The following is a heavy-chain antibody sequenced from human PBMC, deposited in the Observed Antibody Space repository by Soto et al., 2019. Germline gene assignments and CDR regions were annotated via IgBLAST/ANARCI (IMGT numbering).Heavy chain of an antibody. CDR2: IYYSGRT. V-gene: IGHV4-59*01. CDR1: GGSISDYQ. J-gene: IGHJ4*02. Sequence: QVQLQESGPGLVKPSETLSLTCSISGGSISDYQWNWIRQPPGKGLEWIGYIYYSGRTNYNPSLKSRLTISLDTSTRQFSLTLRSVTAADSAVYYCARMRGLAEISPYLDYWGEGALVTVSS. D-gene: IGHD3-16*01. CDR3: ARMRGLAEISPYLDY.